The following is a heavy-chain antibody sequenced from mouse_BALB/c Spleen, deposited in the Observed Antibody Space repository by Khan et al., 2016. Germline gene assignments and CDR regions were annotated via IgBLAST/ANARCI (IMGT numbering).Heavy chain of an antibody. Sequence: VQRQESGPGLVAPSQSLSITCTVPGFSLTGFSVNWVRQPPGKALEWLGMIWGDGSTDYNSGLKSRLSFSKDDSKSQVFLKMNSLQTDDTTRYFFAGYCDYDGGFAYWGQGTLVTVSA. CDR3: AGYCDYDGGFAY. CDR1: GFSLTGFS. V-gene: IGHV2-6-7*01. CDR2: IWGDGST. J-gene: IGHJ3*01. D-gene: IGHD2-4*01.